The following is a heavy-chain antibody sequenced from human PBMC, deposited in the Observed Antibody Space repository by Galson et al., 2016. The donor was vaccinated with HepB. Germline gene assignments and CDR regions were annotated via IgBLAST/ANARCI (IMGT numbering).Heavy chain of an antibody. CDR2: INPNSGDT. D-gene: IGHD6-19*01. CDR3: ARGRQGELLVRGRFDP. CDR1: GYTFTNYY. Sequence: SVKVSCKASGYTFTNYYVHWVRQAPGQGLEWVGIINPNSGDTVYAQKFQGRVTMTRDTSTTTVYMEMSSLTSEDTAVFYCARGRQGELLVRGRFDPWGQGTLVTVSS. J-gene: IGHJ5*02. V-gene: IGHV1-46*01.